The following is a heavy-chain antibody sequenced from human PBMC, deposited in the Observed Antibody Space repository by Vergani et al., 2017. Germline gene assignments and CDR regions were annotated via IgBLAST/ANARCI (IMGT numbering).Heavy chain of an antibody. CDR2: ISWNSGSI. CDR1: GFTFDDYA. Sequence: EVQLVESGGGLVQPGRSLRLSCAASGFTFDDYAMHWVRQAPGKGLEWVSGISWNSGSIGYADSVKGRFTISRDNAKNTLYLQMNSLRAEDTAVYYCARLMWGRRYQLLSGTMVRGAVSFDYWGQGTLVTVSS. V-gene: IGHV3-9*01. J-gene: IGHJ4*02. D-gene: IGHD3-10*01. CDR3: ARLMWGRRYQLLSGTMVRGAVSFDY.